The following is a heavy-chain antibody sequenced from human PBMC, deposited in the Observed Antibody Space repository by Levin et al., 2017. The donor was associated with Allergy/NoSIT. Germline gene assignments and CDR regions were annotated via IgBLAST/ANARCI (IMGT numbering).Heavy chain of an antibody. CDR3: ARGYSSGWYTDAFDI. J-gene: IGHJ3*02. CDR1: GGTFSSYA. V-gene: IGHV1-69*04. Sequence: SVKVSCKASGGTFSSYAISWVRQAPGQGLEWMGRIIPILGIANYAQKFQGRVTITADKSTSTAYMELSSLRSEDTAVYYCARGYSSGWYTDAFDIWGQGTMVTVSS. D-gene: IGHD6-19*01. CDR2: IIPILGIA.